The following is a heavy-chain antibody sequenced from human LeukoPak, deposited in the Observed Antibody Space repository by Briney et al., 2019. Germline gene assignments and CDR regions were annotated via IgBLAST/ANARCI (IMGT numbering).Heavy chain of an antibody. CDR3: ARDGDDSRDYYSDY. CDR1: GYTFTGYY. J-gene: IGHJ4*02. CDR2: INPDSGGT. V-gene: IGHV1-2*02. D-gene: IGHD3-22*01. Sequence: ASVKVSCKASGYTFTGYYMHWVRQAPGQGLEWMGWINPDSGGTNYAQKFQGRVTMTRDTSISTAYMELSSLRSDDTAVYYCARDGDDSRDYYSDYWGQGTLVTVSS.